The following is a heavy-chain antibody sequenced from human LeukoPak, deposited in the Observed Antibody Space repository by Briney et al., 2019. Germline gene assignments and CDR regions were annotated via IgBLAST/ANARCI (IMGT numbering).Heavy chain of an antibody. CDR2: IIPIFGTT. CDR1: GGTFSSYA. CDR3: AKDYYDSSGCFDY. V-gene: IGHV1-69*05. Sequence: ASVKVSFKASGGTFSSYASTWVRQAPGQALEWMGRIIPIFGTTNYAQKLQGRVTITTDESTSTAYVELSSLRSEDTAVYYCAKDYYDSSGCFDYWGQGTLVTVSS. D-gene: IGHD3-22*01. J-gene: IGHJ4*02.